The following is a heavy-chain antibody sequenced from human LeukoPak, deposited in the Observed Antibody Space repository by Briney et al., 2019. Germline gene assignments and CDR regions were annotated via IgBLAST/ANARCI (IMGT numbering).Heavy chain of an antibody. V-gene: IGHV1-2*02. D-gene: IGHD6-19*01. Sequence: ASVKVSCKASGYTFTGYYMHWVRQAPGQGLEWMGWINPKSGDTNYAQKFQGRVTITRNTSIRTAYMEVSSLRYEDTAAYYCARRAVDNSYYYYMDVWGKGTTVTVSS. J-gene: IGHJ6*03. CDR2: INPKSGDT. CDR3: ARRAVDNSYYYYMDV. CDR1: GYTFTGYY.